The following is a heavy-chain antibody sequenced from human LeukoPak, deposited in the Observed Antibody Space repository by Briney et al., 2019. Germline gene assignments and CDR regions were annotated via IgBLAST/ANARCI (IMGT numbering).Heavy chain of an antibody. CDR1: GFIFTDYW. J-gene: IGHJ4*02. Sequence: GGSMRLSCAASGFIFTDYWMHWVRQAPGKELVWVARIRGDGRATTYADSVKGRFTISRDNAKNSLYLQMNSLRAEDTALYYCAKDGEVWGQGTLVTVSS. D-gene: IGHD3-10*01. V-gene: IGHV3-74*01. CDR3: AKDGEV. CDR2: IRGDGRAT.